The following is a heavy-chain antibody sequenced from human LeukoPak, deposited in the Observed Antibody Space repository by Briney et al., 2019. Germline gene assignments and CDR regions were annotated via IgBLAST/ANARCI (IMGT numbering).Heavy chain of an antibody. D-gene: IGHD6-6*01. CDR2: IYYSETA. CDR1: GYSISTYY. CDR3: ARRVRESSSSGSDNWFDP. J-gene: IGHJ5*02. V-gene: IGHV4-59*08. Sequence: SETLSLTCTVSGYSISTYYWSWIRQPPGKGLKWIGNIYYSETANYNPSLESRVTISVDTSQNQFSLKLISVTAADTALYYCARRVRESSSSGSDNWFDPWGQGTLVTVSS.